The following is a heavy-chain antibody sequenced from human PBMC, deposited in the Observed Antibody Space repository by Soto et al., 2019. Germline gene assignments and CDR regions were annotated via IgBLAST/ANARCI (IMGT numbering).Heavy chain of an antibody. CDR1: GFTVSSNY. D-gene: IGHD3-3*01. Sequence: EVQLVESGGGLVQPGGSLRLSCAASGFTVSSNYMSWVRQAPGKGLEWVSIIYSGGSTYYADSVKGRFTIYRDNSKNTLYLQLNSLRAEDTAVYYCAGARVSGSDVWSGYYFDYWGQGTLVTVSS. V-gene: IGHV3-66*01. CDR3: AGARVSGSDVWSGYYFDY. CDR2: IYSGGST. J-gene: IGHJ4*02.